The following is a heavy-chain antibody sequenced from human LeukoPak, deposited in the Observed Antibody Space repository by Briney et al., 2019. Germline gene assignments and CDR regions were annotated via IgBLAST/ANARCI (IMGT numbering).Heavy chain of an antibody. Sequence: PSETLSLTCTVSGGSISGYYWSWIRQPPGKGLEWIGFIFYSGTTNYNPSLKSRVTISVDTSKNQFSLKLSSVTAADTAVYYCARVAGRVVPLWAYWGQGTLVTVSS. D-gene: IGHD3-10*01. CDR1: GGSISGYY. CDR2: IFYSGTT. CDR3: ARVAGRVVPLWAY. J-gene: IGHJ4*02. V-gene: IGHV4-59*12.